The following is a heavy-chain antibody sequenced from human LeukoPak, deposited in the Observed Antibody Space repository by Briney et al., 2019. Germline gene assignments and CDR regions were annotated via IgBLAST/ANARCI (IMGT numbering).Heavy chain of an antibody. J-gene: IGHJ6*02. CDR1: GGSISSGGYY. V-gene: IGHV4-31*03. D-gene: IGHD6-13*01. CDR2: IYYSGST. CDR3: ARDRQQLVFPYYYYGMDV. Sequence: SETLSLTCTVSGGSISSGGYYWSWIRQHPGKGLEWIGYIYYSGSTYYNPSLKSRVTISVDASKNQFSLKLSSVTAADTAVYYCARDRQQLVFPYYYYGMDVWGQGTTVTVSS.